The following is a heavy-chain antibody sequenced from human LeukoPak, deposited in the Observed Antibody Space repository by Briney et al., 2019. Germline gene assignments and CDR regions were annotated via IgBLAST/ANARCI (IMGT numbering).Heavy chain of an antibody. J-gene: IGHJ2*01. D-gene: IGHD6-13*01. V-gene: IGHV4-4*07. CDR2: IDTSGNT. CDR3: ARVSSSWYQDWYFDL. Sequence: GSLRLSCAASGFTVSSNYMSWIRQPAGKGLEWIGRIDTSGNTNYKPSLKSRVTMSVDTSKNQFSLKLSSVTAADTAVYYCARVSSSWYQDWYFDLGGRGTLVTVSS. CDR1: GFTVSSNY.